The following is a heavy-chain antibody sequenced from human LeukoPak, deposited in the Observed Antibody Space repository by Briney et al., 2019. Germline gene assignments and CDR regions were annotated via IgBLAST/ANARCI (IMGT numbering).Heavy chain of an antibody. CDR3: ARIYSSSWYKDAFDI. V-gene: IGHV1-2*02. CDR1: GYTFTDYY. Sequence: ASVKVSCKASGYTFTDYYIHWVRQAPGQGLEWMGWINPNSGATRSAQKFQGRVTMTRDTSISTAYMELSRLRSDDTAVYYCARIYSSSWYKDAFDIWGQGTMVTVSS. J-gene: IGHJ3*02. CDR2: INPNSGAT. D-gene: IGHD6-13*01.